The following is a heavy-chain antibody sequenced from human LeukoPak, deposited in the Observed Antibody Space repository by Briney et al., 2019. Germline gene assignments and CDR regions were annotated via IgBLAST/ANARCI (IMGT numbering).Heavy chain of an antibody. Sequence: SETLSLTCTVSGASVSSGSYYWSWIRQPPGRGLEWIGYMYYSGSTNYNPSLKSRVTISVDTSKNQFSLKLSSVTAADTAVYYCARFPPGIAVAGHNDYWGQGALVIVSS. CDR2: MYYSGST. J-gene: IGHJ4*02. CDR1: GASVSSGSYY. V-gene: IGHV4-61*01. D-gene: IGHD6-19*01. CDR3: ARFPPGIAVAGHNDY.